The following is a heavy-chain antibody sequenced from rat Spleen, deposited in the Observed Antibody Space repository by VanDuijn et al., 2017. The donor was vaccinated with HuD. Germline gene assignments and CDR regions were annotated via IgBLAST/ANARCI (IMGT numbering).Heavy chain of an antibody. CDR2: ISYEGSST. D-gene: IGHD1-12*03. CDR3: ARVDGYYRTMDA. J-gene: IGHJ4*01. CDR1: GFTLSDYY. V-gene: IGHV5-22*01. Sequence: EVQLVESGGGLVQPGRSLKLSCAASGFTLSDYYMAWVRQAPKKGLEWVASISYEGSSTYYGDSVKGRFTISRDNAKSTLYLQMDSLRSEDTATYYCARVDGYYRTMDAWGQGASVTVSS.